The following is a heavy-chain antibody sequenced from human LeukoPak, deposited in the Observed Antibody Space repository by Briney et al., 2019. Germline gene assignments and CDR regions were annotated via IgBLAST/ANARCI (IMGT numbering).Heavy chain of an antibody. V-gene: IGHV4-59*01. Sequence: SETLSLTCTVSGGSISSYYWSWIRQPPGKGLEWIGYIYYSGSTNYNPSLKSRVTISVDTSKNQFSLKLSSVTAADTAVYYCARASPSPSRTDAFDIWGQGTMVTVSS. CDR3: ARASPSPSRTDAFDI. D-gene: IGHD6-13*01. J-gene: IGHJ3*02. CDR2: IYYSGST. CDR1: GGSISSYY.